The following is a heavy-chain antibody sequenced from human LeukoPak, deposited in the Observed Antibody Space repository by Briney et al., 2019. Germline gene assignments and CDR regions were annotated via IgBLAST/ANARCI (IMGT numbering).Heavy chain of an antibody. CDR2: ISGYNGNT. D-gene: IGHD2-15*01. V-gene: IGHV1-18*01. CDR3: AREDCSGGSCYSDY. CDR1: GYTFTSFG. Sequence: ASVKVSCKASGYTFTSFGITWVRQAPGQGLEWMGWISGYNGNTNYAQKLQGRVTMTTDTSTSTAYMELRSLRSDDTAVYYCAREDCSGGSCYSDYWGQGTLVTVSS. J-gene: IGHJ4*02.